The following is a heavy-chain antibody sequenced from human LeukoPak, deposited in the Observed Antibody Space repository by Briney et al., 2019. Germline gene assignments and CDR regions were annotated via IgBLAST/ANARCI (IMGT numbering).Heavy chain of an antibody. D-gene: IGHD3-22*01. CDR2: IIPILGIA. Sequence: ASVKVSCKASGGTFSSYAISWVRQAPGQGLEWMGRIIPILGIANYAQKFQGRVTITADKSTSTAYMELSSLRSKDTAVYYCARDGEHDYYDSSGYSYYFDYWGQGTLVTVSS. CDR3: ARDGEHDYYDSSGYSYYFDY. V-gene: IGHV1-69*04. J-gene: IGHJ4*02. CDR1: GGTFSSYA.